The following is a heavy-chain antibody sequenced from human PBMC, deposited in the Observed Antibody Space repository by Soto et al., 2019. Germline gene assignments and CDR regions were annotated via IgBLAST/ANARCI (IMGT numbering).Heavy chain of an antibody. J-gene: IGHJ3*02. CDR3: ARDNQAMVRGVLDAFDI. Sequence: GGSLRLSCAASGFTFSNYGMHWVRQAPGKGLEWVAVISYDGSNKYYADSVKGRFTISRDNSKNTLYLQMNSLRAEETAVYYCARDNQAMVRGVLDAFDIWGQGTMVTVS. V-gene: IGHV3-30*03. D-gene: IGHD3-10*01. CDR1: GFTFSNYG. CDR2: ISYDGSNK.